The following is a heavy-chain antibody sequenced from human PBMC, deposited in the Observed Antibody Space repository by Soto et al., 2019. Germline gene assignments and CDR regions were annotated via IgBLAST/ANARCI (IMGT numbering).Heavy chain of an antibody. V-gene: IGHV5-51*01. Sequence: PGESLKISCKGSGYSFTSYWIGWVRQVPGKGLEWMGIIYPGDSDTRYSPSFQGQVTISADKSISTAYLQWSSLKASDTAMYYCARLPGYCSSTSCYHFNYYYMDVWGKGTTVTVSS. CDR3: ARLPGYCSSTSCYHFNYYYMDV. CDR2: IYPGDSDT. CDR1: GYSFTSYW. D-gene: IGHD2-2*01. J-gene: IGHJ6*03.